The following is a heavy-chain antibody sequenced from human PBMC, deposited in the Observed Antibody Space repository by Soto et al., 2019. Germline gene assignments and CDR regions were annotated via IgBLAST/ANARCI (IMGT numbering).Heavy chain of an antibody. V-gene: IGHV3-48*02. J-gene: IGHJ4*02. CDR1: GFTFDRYA. CDR2: ISVDSVSI. CDR3: ARDHRWAFDY. D-gene: IGHD3-16*01. Sequence: EVQLVESGGGLVQPGGYLRLSCVASGFTFDRYAMNWVRQAPGKGLEWLSWISVDSVSIEYSDSVMGRFTMSRDDAKNLVYLQMNSLQDEDTAVYYCARDHRWAFDYWGQGTLVTVTS.